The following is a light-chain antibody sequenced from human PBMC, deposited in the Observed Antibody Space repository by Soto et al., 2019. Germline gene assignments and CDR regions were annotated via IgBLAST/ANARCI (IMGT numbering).Light chain of an antibody. CDR3: QPYISWPLS. CDR1: QSITTN. Sequence: EIVMTQSPATLSVSPGEGVTLSCRASQSITTNLAWYQQKPGQSPRLLIYGVSTRASGIPARFSGSGSGTDFTLAISSLQSEDLAVYYGQPYISWPLSFGGGTNVEI. V-gene: IGKV3D-15*01. J-gene: IGKJ4*01. CDR2: GVS.